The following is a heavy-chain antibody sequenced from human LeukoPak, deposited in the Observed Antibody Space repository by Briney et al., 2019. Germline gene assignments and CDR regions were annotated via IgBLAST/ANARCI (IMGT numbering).Heavy chain of an antibody. V-gene: IGHV3-21*01. CDR2: ISSSSSYI. J-gene: IGHJ4*02. Sequence: PGGSLRLSCAASGFTFSSYSMDWVRQAPGKGLEWVSSISSSSSYIYYADSVKGRFTISRDNAKNSLYLQMNSLRAEDTAVYYCARVLRLVRGDIDYWGQGTLVTVSS. CDR1: GFTFSSYS. CDR3: ARVLRLVRGDIDY. D-gene: IGHD3-10*01.